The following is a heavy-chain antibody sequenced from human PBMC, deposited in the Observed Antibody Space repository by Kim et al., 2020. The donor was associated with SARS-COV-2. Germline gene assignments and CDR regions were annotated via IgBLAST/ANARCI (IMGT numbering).Heavy chain of an antibody. CDR3: ARVRGAAGPFYYYYYGMDV. V-gene: IGHV3-11*01. Sequence: GGSLRLSCAASGFTFSDYYMSWIRQAPGKGLEWVSYISSSGSTIYYADSEKGRFTISRDNAKNSLYLQMNSLRAEDTAVYYCARVRGAAGPFYYYYYGMDVWGQGTTVTVSS. D-gene: IGHD6-13*01. J-gene: IGHJ6*02. CDR1: GFTFSDYY. CDR2: ISSSGSTI.